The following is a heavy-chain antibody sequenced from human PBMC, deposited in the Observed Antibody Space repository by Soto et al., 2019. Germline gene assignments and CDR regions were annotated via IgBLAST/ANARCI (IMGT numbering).Heavy chain of an antibody. CDR2: IYHSGST. CDR1: GGSNISGGYS. Sequence: SEALSLTCAVSGGSNISGGYSWCCIRQTPGKGLEWIGYIYHSGSTYYNPSLKSRVTISVDRSKNQFSLKLSSVTAADTAVYYCARDNYDYNGGWFDPWGQGTLVTVSS. D-gene: IGHD3-16*01. CDR3: ARDNYDYNGGWFDP. J-gene: IGHJ5*02. V-gene: IGHV4-30-2*01.